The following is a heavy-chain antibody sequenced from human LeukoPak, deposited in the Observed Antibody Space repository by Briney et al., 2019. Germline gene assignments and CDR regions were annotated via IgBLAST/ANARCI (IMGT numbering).Heavy chain of an antibody. CDR1: GGSFSGYY. D-gene: IGHD4-23*01. J-gene: IGHJ4*02. CDR3: ATGAGRAVVTPRRRRFDY. Sequence: PSETLSPTCAVYGGSFSGYYWSWILQPPGHGLEWIGEINHSGSSNYNPSLKSRVTISVDTSKNQFSLKLSSVTAADTAVYYCATGAGRAVVTPRRRRFDYCGQGTLVTVSS. V-gene: IGHV4-34*01. CDR2: INHSGSS.